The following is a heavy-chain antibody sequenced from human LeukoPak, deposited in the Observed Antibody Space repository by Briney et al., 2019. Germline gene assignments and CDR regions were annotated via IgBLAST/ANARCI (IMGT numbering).Heavy chain of an antibody. Sequence: SETAALTCTISGGSISTYHWTWIRRPPGKGLEWIGHIYYSGSTNYNPSLKSRVTISVDTSKNQFSLRLTSVTAADTAVYYCARGGTGDLDYWGQATTVTVSS. V-gene: IGHV4-59*01. J-gene: IGHJ4*02. CDR3: ARGGTGDLDY. CDR2: IYYSGST. D-gene: IGHD7-27*01. CDR1: GGSISTYH.